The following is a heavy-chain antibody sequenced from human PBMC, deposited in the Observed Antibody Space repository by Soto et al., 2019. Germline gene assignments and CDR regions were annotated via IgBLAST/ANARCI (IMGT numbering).Heavy chain of an antibody. CDR3: AKDGILTGYRNYYYMDV. CDR1: GFTFSSYA. D-gene: IGHD3-9*01. J-gene: IGHJ6*03. Sequence: GGSLRLSCAASGFTFSSYAMSWVRQAPGKGLEWVSAISGSGSSTYYAASVKGRFTISRDNSKNTLFLQMNTLRAEDTAVYYCAKDGILTGYRNYYYMDVWGKGTTVTVSS. V-gene: IGHV3-23*01. CDR2: ISGSGSST.